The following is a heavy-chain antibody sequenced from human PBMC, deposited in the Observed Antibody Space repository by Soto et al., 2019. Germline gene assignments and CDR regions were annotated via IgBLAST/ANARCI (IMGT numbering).Heavy chain of an antibody. D-gene: IGHD6-19*01. CDR3: ARGGEQWLVQDWFDP. V-gene: IGHV1-69*12. CDR2: IIPIFGTA. Sequence: QVQLVQSGAEVKKPGSSVKVSCKASGGTFSSYAISWVRQAPGQGLEWMGGIIPIFGTANYAQKFQGRVTINADESTSTVYMELGSLRSEDTAVYYCARGGEQWLVQDWFDPWGQGTLVTVSS. CDR1: GGTFSSYA. J-gene: IGHJ5*02.